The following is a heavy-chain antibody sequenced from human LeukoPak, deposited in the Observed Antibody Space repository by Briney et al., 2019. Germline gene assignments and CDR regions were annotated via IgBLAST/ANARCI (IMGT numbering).Heavy chain of an antibody. CDR2: INHSGST. Sequence: SETLSLTCTVYGGSFSGYYWSWIRQPPGKGLEWIGEINHSGSTNYNPSLKSRVTISVDTSKNQFSLKLSSVTAADTAVYYCARGGYFDWLSGYDYWGQGTLVTVSS. D-gene: IGHD3-9*01. V-gene: IGHV4-34*01. CDR3: ARGGYFDWLSGYDY. J-gene: IGHJ4*02. CDR1: GGSFSGYY.